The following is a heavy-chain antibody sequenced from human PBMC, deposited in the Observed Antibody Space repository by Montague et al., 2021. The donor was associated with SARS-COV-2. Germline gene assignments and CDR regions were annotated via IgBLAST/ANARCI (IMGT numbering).Heavy chain of an antibody. CDR2: TSYSGST. Sequence: SETLSLTCTVSGGSISPYYWSWIRQSPGKGLECIGYTSYSGSTDYNPSLKSRVTISIDTSKNQFSLRLSSVTAADTAVYYCARDRVDRYSGSRTAYGMDVWGQGTTVTVSS. D-gene: IGHD1-26*01. CDR3: ARDRVDRYSGSRTAYGMDV. J-gene: IGHJ6*02. V-gene: IGHV4-59*12. CDR1: GGSISPYY.